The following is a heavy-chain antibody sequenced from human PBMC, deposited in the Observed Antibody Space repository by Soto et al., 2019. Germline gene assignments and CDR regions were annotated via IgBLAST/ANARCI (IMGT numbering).Heavy chain of an antibody. Sequence: GASVKVSCKASGGTFSSYAISWVRQAPGQGLEWMGVIIPIFGTADYAQKFQAKVTITADKSTSTAYMELSSLRSEDTAVYYCARCGSYYSSAGNNNWFDPWGQGTLVTVSS. V-gene: IGHV1-69*06. J-gene: IGHJ5*02. CDR3: ARCGSYYSSAGNNNWFDP. CDR1: GGTFSSYA. D-gene: IGHD1-26*01. CDR2: IIPIFGTA.